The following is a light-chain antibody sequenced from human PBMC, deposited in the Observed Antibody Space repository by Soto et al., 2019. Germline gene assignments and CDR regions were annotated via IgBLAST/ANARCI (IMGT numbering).Light chain of an antibody. CDR1: QSLTSSV. V-gene: IGKV3-20*01. J-gene: IGKJ1*01. Sequence: EIVLTQSPGTLSLSPGDRVTLSCRASQSLTSSVLAWHQQRPGQAPRLLVYDTSRRAAGIPDRFSGGGSGTDFTLTISRLEPEDVAVYYCQQYGDSPPWTFGQGTRVEIK. CDR2: DTS. CDR3: QQYGDSPPWT.